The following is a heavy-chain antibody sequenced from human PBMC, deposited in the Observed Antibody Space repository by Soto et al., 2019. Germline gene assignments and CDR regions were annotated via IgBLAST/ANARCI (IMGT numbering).Heavy chain of an antibody. Sequence: QVQLQESGPGLVKPSQTLSLTCTVSGGSISSGDYYWSWIRQPPGKGLEWIGYIYYSGSTYYNPSLKSRVTISVDTSKNPFSLKLSSVTAADTAVYYWASRGWGTMVRGVFFPDSWGQGTLVTVSS. V-gene: IGHV4-30-4*01. J-gene: IGHJ4*02. CDR3: ASRGWGTMVRGVFFPDS. CDR2: IYYSGST. CDR1: GGSISSGDYY. D-gene: IGHD3-10*01.